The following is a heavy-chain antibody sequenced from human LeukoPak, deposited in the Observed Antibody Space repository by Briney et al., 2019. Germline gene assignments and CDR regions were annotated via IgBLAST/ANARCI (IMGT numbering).Heavy chain of an antibody. CDR3: ARARYVNSFYAFDI. CDR1: GGSISSSTYY. Sequence: SETLSLTCTVSGGSISSSTYYWGWIRQPPGKGLEGIGSIYYSGSTYYNPSLKSRVTMSVDTSKNHFSLNLSSVTAADTAVYYCARARYVNSFYAFDIWGQGTLVTVSS. CDR2: IYYSGST. D-gene: IGHD3-9*01. V-gene: IGHV4-39*02. J-gene: IGHJ3*02.